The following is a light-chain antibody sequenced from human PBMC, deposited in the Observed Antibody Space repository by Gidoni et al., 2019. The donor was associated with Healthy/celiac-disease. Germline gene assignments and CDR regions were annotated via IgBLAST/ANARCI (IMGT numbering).Light chain of an antibody. CDR1: QSLLHSNGYNY. Sequence: SVMTQSPLSLPVTPGEPASISCTSSQSLLHSNGYNYLDRYLQKPGQSPQLLIYLGPNRATGVPDRCSVSVSGTDFTLKISRVEDEDVGVYYCMQALQTPRTFXQXTQLEIK. CDR3: MQALQTPRT. CDR2: LGP. J-gene: IGKJ2*01. V-gene: IGKV2-28*01.